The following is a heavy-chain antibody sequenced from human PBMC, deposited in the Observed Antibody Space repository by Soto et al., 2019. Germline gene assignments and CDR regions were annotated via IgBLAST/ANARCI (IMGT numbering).Heavy chain of an antibody. D-gene: IGHD2-21*01. CDR1: GFTFSNSA. Sequence: EVQLLESGGGLVQPGGSLRLSCAASGFTFSNSAMTWVRQAPAKGLEWVSTIRDSDSGGSTFYADSVKGRFTISRDDSKNTLYLQMSSLRAEDTAIYYCAKVRVGIDVDFDYWGQGALVTVSS. V-gene: IGHV3-23*01. CDR3: AKVRVGIDVDFDY. CDR2: IRDSDSGGST. J-gene: IGHJ4*02.